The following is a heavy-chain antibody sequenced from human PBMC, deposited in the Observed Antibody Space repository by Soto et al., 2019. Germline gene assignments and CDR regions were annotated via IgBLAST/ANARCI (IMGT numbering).Heavy chain of an antibody. CDR3: ARVRSGPRTYYFDY. CDR2: IYYSGST. V-gene: IGHV4-59*01. CDR1: GGSISSYY. Sequence: SETLSLTCTVSGGSISSYYWSWIRQPPGKGLEWIGYIYYSGSTNYNPSLKSRVTISVDTSKNQFSLKLSSVTAADTAVYYCARVRSGPRTYYFDYWGQGTLVTVSS. J-gene: IGHJ4*02. D-gene: IGHD3-3*01.